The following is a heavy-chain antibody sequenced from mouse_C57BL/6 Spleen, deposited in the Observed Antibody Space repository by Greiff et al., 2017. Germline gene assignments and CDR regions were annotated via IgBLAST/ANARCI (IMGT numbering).Heavy chain of an antibody. CDR1: GFSLTSYA. V-gene: IGHV2-9-1*01. CDR2: IWPGGGT. D-gene: IGHD2-4*01. Sequence: QVQLQESGPGLVAPSQSLSITCTVSGFSLTSYAISWVRQPPGKGLEWLGVIWPGGGTNYNSALKSRLSISKDNSKSQVFLKMNSLQTDDTARYYCDRKRDYYDYDEAMDYWGQGTSVTVSS. CDR3: DRKRDYYDYDEAMDY. J-gene: IGHJ4*01.